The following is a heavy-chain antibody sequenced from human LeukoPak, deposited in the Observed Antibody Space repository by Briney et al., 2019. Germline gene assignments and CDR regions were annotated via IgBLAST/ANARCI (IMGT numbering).Heavy chain of an antibody. D-gene: IGHD6-19*01. CDR1: GGSISSYY. CDR3: ARDGIAVAGTLPSAFDI. V-gene: IGHV4-59*01. Sequence: SETLSLTCTVSGGSISSYYWSWIRQPPGKGLEWIGYIYYSGSTNYNPSLKSRVTISVDTSKNQFSLKLSSVTAADTAVYYCARDGIAVAGTLPSAFDIWAKGQWSPSLQ. CDR2: IYYSGST. J-gene: IGHJ3*02.